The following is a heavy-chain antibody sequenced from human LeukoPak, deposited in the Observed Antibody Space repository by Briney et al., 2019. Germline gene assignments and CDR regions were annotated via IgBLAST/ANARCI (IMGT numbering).Heavy chain of an antibody. J-gene: IGHJ4*02. CDR1: GFTFSNAW. V-gene: IGHV3-15*01. CDR3: TTALVDY. CDR2: IKSKTDGGKT. Sequence: GGSLRLSCAASGFTFSNAWMSWVRQAPGKGLEWVGRIKSKTDGGKTDYAAPVKGRVTISRDDSKNTLYPQMNSLKTEDTAVYYCTTALVDYWGQGTLVTVSS. D-gene: IGHD6-13*01.